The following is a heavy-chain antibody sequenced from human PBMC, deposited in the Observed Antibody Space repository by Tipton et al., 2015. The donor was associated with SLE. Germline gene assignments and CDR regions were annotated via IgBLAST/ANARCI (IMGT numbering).Heavy chain of an antibody. CDR1: GYTFTTYG. CDR2: ISAYNGNT. D-gene: IGHD4-11*01. Sequence: QLVQSGPEAKKPGASVKVSCKTSGYTFTTYGISWVRQAPGQGLEWMGWISAYNGNTNYAQKFQGRVTMTTDTSTSTAYMELRSLRSDDAAVYYCARYSNYNYYTMDVWGQGTTVTVS. J-gene: IGHJ6*02. CDR3: ARYSNYNYYTMDV. V-gene: IGHV1-18*01.